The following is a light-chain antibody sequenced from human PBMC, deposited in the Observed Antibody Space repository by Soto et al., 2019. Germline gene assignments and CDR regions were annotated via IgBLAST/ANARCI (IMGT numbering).Light chain of an antibody. CDR2: KAS. J-gene: IGKJ3*01. CDR3: QQSFT. V-gene: IGKV1-5*03. CDR1: QSISSW. Sequence: DIQMTQSPSTLSASVGDRVTITCRASQSISSWLAWYQQKPGKAPNLLIYKASSLESGVPSRFSGSGSGTEFPLTISSLQPDDFATYYCQQSFTFGPGTKVDIQ.